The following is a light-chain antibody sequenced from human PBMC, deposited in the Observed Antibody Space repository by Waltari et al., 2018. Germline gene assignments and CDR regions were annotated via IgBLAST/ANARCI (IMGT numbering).Light chain of an antibody. V-gene: IGKV2-40*01. CDR1: QSLLDSDNGNTY. Sequence: DIVMTQTPLSLPVTPGEPASISCRSSQSLLDSDNGNTYLDWYLQKPGQSQHLLLYTLSYRASGVPDRFSGSGSGTDFTLKISRVTAEDVGVYNCMKRLEFSFTLDQRTQLEMK. J-gene: IGKJ2*01. CDR3: MKRLEFSFT. CDR2: TLS.